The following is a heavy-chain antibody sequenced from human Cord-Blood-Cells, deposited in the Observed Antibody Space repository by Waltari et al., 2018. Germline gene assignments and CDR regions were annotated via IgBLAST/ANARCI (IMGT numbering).Heavy chain of an antibody. V-gene: IGHV1-24*01. CDR3: ATSGGGFFYWYFDL. J-gene: IGHJ2*01. D-gene: IGHD3-16*01. CDR1: GYTLTELS. Sequence: QVQLVPSGDEVKRPGASVKVSCKVSGYTLTELSMHWVRQAPGKGLEWMGGFDPEDGETIYAQKFQGRVTMTEDTSTDTAYMELSSLRSEDTAVYYCATSGGGFFYWYFDLWGRGTLVTVSS. CDR2: FDPEDGET.